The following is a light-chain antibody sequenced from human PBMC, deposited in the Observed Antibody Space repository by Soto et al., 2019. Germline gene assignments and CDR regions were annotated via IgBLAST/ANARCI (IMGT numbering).Light chain of an antibody. CDR3: HQYGSSPLT. J-gene: IGKJ4*01. V-gene: IGKV3-20*01. CDR2: GAS. CDR1: QSVSSND. Sequence: IVLTQSPGTLSLSPGERATLSCRAGQSVSSNDSAWYQHKPGQARRLVIYGASSRATGTPNRCSGSGSGTDFTLSISSLEPEDFAVYYCHQYGSSPLTFGGGTKVDIK.